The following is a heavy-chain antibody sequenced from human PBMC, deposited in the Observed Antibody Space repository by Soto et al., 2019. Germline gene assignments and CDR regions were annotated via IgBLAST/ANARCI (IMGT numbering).Heavy chain of an antibody. Sequence: SLRLSCAASGFTFSSYGMHWVRQAPGKGLEWVAVISYDGSNKYYADSVKGRFTISRDNSKNTLYLQMNSLRAEDTAVYYCAKDFYDFWSGYYTNFDYWGQGTLVTVSS. J-gene: IGHJ4*02. V-gene: IGHV3-30*18. D-gene: IGHD3-3*01. CDR2: ISYDGSNK. CDR1: GFTFSSYG. CDR3: AKDFYDFWSGYYTNFDY.